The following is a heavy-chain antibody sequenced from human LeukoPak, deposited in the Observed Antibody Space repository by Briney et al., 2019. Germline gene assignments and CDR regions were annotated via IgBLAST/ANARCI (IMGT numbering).Heavy chain of an antibody. V-gene: IGHV4-59*01. CDR3: ARVTGPHAFDI. D-gene: IGHD3-9*01. CDR1: GGSMSSYY. Sequence: SETLSLTCTVSGGSMSSYYWSWIRQSPGKGLEWIGHIYYSGSTNYNPSLKSRVTISVDTSKNQFSLRLSSVTAADTAVYYCARVTGPHAFDIWGQGTLATVSS. CDR2: IYYSGST. J-gene: IGHJ3*02.